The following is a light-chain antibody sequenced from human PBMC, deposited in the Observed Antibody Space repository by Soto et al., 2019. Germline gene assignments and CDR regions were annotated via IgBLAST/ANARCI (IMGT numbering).Light chain of an antibody. CDR3: QQSGSSVT. CDR1: QSVSSSY. CDR2: GAS. J-gene: IGKJ4*01. V-gene: IGKV3-20*01. Sequence: EIVLTQSPGTLPLSPGERATLSCRASQSVSSSYLAWYQQKPGQAPRLLIYGASSRATGIPDRFSGSGSGTDFTLTISRLEPEDLAVYYCQQSGSSVTFGGGTKVEIK.